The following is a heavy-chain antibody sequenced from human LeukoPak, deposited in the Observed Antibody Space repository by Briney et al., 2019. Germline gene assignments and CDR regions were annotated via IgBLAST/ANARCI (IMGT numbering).Heavy chain of an antibody. CDR3: ARSPGGDPRGRLDH. CDR1: GYTFTGYY. V-gene: IGHV1-69*13. J-gene: IGHJ4*02. D-gene: IGHD3-16*01. Sequence: ASVKVSCKASGYTFTGYYMHWVRQAPGQGLEWMGGIIPIFGTANYAQKFQGRVTITADESTSTAYMEMSSLRSEDTAVYYCARSPGGDPRGRLDHWGQGTLVTVSS. CDR2: IIPIFGTA.